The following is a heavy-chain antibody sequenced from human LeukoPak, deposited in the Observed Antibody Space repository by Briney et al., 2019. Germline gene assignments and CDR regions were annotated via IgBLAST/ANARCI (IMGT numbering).Heavy chain of an antibody. CDR3: AKDNYGGNTWGYFHH. CDR2: IRYDGSNK. Sequence: GGSLRLSCAASEFTFSNYGMHWVRQAPGKGLEWVAFIRYDGSNKYYADSVKGRFTISRDKSKNTLYLQMNSLRAEDTAVYYCAKDNYGGNTWGYFHHWGQGTLVTVSS. V-gene: IGHV3-30*02. J-gene: IGHJ1*01. D-gene: IGHD4-23*01. CDR1: EFTFSNYG.